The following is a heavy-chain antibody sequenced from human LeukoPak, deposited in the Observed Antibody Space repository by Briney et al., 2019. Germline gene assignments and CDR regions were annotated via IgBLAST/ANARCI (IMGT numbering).Heavy chain of an antibody. Sequence: PGGSLRLSCAASGFTFSSYSMNWVRQAPGKGLEWVSSISSSSSYIYYADSVKGRFTISRDNAKNSLYLQMNSLRAEDTAVYYCARRITSNSWPDYWGQGALVTVSS. CDR1: GFTFSSYS. CDR3: ARRITSNSWPDY. CDR2: ISSSSSYI. J-gene: IGHJ4*02. D-gene: IGHD6-13*01. V-gene: IGHV3-21*01.